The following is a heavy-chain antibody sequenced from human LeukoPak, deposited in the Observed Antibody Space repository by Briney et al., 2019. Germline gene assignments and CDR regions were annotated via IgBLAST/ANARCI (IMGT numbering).Heavy chain of an antibody. CDR1: GFTFSSYA. CDR3: GRVRAGSSSPSVRDAFDI. Sequence: PGGSLRLSCAASGFTFSSYAMSWVRQPPGKGLGWIGEINHSGSTNFNPSLKSRVTISVDTSKNQFSLKLSSVTAADTAVYYCGRVRAGSSSPSVRDAFDIWGQGTMVTVSS. V-gene: IGHV4-34*01. J-gene: IGHJ3*02. CDR2: INHSGST. D-gene: IGHD6-6*01.